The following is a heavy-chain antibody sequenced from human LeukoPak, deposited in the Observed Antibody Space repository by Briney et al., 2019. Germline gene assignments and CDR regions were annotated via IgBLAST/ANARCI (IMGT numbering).Heavy chain of an antibody. CDR3: ARAGGYCSGGSCYRGYSWFDP. Sequence: GGSLRLSCAASGFTFSSYGMHWVRQAPGKGLEWVAVIWYDGSNKYYADSVKGRFTISRDNSKNTLYLQMNSLRVEDTAVYYCARAGGYCSGGSCYRGYSWFDPWGQGTLVTVSS. D-gene: IGHD2-15*01. CDR1: GFTFSSYG. V-gene: IGHV3-33*01. CDR2: IWYDGSNK. J-gene: IGHJ5*02.